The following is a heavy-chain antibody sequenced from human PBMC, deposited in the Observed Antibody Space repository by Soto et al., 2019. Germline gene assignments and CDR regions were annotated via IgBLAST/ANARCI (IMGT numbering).Heavy chain of an antibody. J-gene: IGHJ6*03. CDR1: GGSISSFY. Sequence: KPSETLSLTCTVSGGSISSFYWSWIRQPPGKGLEWIGYIYYSGSTNYNPSLKSRVTISVDTSKNQFSLRLSSVTAADTAVYYCARHVYYYYIDVWGKGTTVTVSS. CDR2: IYYSGST. CDR3: ARHVYYYYIDV. V-gene: IGHV4-59*08.